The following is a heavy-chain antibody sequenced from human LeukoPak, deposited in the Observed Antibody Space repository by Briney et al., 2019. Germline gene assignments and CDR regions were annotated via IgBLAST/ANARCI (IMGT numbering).Heavy chain of an antibody. CDR1: GGTFSSYA. D-gene: IGHD2-15*01. CDR3: ARDLTDIVVVVAATSDAFDI. Sequence: ASVKVSCKASGGTFSSYAISWVRQAPGQGLEWMGGIIPIFGTANYAQKFQGRVTITADESTSTAYMELSSLRSEDTAVYYCARDLTDIVVVVAATSDAFDIWGRGTMVTVSS. CDR2: IIPIFGTA. J-gene: IGHJ3*02. V-gene: IGHV1-69*01.